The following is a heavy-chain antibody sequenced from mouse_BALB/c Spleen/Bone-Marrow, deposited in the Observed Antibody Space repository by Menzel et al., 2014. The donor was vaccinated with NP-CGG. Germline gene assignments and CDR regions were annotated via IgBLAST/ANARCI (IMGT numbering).Heavy chain of an antibody. CDR3: ARWGKGYFDV. V-gene: IGHV1S81*02. D-gene: IGHD1-3*01. Sequence: QVQLKESGAELVKPGASVKLSCKASGYNFISYWIHWVKQRPGQGLEWIGEINPGNGRTNYNEKFKNKATLTIDKPSSTAYMQLSRLTSEDSAVYYCARWGKGYFDVWGAGTTVTVSS. J-gene: IGHJ1*01. CDR1: GYNFISYW. CDR2: INPGNGRT.